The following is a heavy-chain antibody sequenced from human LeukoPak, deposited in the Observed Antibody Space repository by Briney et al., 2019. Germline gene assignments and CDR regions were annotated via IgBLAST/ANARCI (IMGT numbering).Heavy chain of an antibody. V-gene: IGHV3-7*01. D-gene: IGHD2-15*01. Sequence: TGGSLRLSCAASKFIFSKYWMSWVRQAPGKGLEWVADIKEDGSEKYYVDSVKGRFTISRQNAKSSLFLQMNSLRAEDTAVYYCARHRSGGSQDDAFDIWGQGTMVTVS. CDR1: KFIFSKYW. CDR3: ARHRSGGSQDDAFDI. CDR2: IKEDGSEK. J-gene: IGHJ3*02.